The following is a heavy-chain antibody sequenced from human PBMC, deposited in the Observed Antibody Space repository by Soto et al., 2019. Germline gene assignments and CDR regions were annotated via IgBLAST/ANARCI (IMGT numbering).Heavy chain of an antibody. Sequence: GESLKISCKGSGYSFTSYWISWVRQMPGRGLEWMGRIDPSDSYTNYSPSFQGHVTISADKSISTAYLQWSSLKASDTAMYYCVTDSSGWYFDYWGQGTLVTVSS. CDR2: IDPSDSYT. CDR1: GYSFTSYW. D-gene: IGHD6-19*01. CDR3: VTDSSGWYFDY. J-gene: IGHJ4*02. V-gene: IGHV5-10-1*01.